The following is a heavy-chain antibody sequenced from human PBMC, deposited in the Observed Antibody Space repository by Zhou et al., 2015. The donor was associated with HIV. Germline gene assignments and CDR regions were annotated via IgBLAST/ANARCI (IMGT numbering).Heavy chain of an antibody. D-gene: IGHD6-19*01. V-gene: IGHV1-69*02. CDR3: ARVFESSGWYGDFDY. CDR1: GGTFSSYT. CDR2: IIPILGIA. Sequence: QVQLVQSGAEVKKPGSSVKVSCKASGGTFSSYTISWVRQAPGQGLEWMGRIIPILGIANYAQKFQGRVTITADKSTSTAYMELSSLRSEDTAVYYCARVFESSGWYGDFDYWGQGTLVTVSS. J-gene: IGHJ4*02.